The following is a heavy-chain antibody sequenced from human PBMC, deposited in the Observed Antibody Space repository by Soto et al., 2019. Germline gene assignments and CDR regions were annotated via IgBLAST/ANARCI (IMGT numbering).Heavy chain of an antibody. V-gene: IGHV4-28*01. D-gene: IGHD1-1*01. J-gene: IGHJ3*02. Sequence: QVQLQESGPGLVKPSDTLSLTCAVSGYSVTNSNWWGWIRQPPGKGLEWIGYIYYSGSTSYIPSLKIRVTMSLDTSKNQVSLKLKSVTAVDTALYYCARLISGTFEAFDIWGQGTMVTVSS. CDR3: ARLISGTFEAFDI. CDR1: GYSVTNSNW. CDR2: IYYSGST.